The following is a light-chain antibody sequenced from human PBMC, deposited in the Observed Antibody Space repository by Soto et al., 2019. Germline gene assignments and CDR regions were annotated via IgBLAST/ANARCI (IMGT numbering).Light chain of an antibody. CDR2: DVS. J-gene: IGLJ1*01. Sequence: QSALTQPASVSGSPGQSITISCTGTSSDVGGYNYVSWYQQHPGKAPKLMIYDVSNRPSGVSNRFSGSESGNTASLTISGLQAEDDADYYCSSYTSSSTLYVFGTGTKLTVL. CDR3: SSYTSSSTLYV. V-gene: IGLV2-14*01. CDR1: SSDVGGYNY.